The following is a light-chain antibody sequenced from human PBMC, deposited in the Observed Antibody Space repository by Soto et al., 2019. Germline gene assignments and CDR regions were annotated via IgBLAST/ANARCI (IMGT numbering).Light chain of an antibody. CDR2: GAS. Sequence: EIVLTQSPGTLSLSPGERATLSCRASQSVSSSYLAWYQQKPGQAPRLIIYGASSKATGIPERFSGSGSGTDFTLTISRLEPEDFTVYYWQQFDSSLYTFGQGTKLEIK. CDR1: QSVSSSY. V-gene: IGKV3-20*01. CDR3: QQFDSSLYT. J-gene: IGKJ2*01.